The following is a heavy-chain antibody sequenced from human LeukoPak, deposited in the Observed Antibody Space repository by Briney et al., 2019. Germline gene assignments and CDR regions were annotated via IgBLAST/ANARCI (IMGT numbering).Heavy chain of an antibody. J-gene: IGHJ5*02. D-gene: IGHD6-13*01. CDR3: ARLPLYSSSWYGWFDP. Sequence: SVKVSCKASGGTFGSYAISWVRQAPGQGLEWMGGIIPIFGTANYAQKFQGRVTITADKSTSTAYMELSSLRSEDTAVYYCARLPLYSSSWYGWFDPWGQGTLVTVSS. V-gene: IGHV1-69*06. CDR1: GGTFGSYA. CDR2: IIPIFGTA.